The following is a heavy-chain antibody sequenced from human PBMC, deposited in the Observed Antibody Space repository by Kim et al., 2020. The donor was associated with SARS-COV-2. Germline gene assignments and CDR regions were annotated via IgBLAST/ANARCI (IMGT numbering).Heavy chain of an antibody. D-gene: IGHD4-17*01. CDR1: AFSVSRFA. CDR3: AKSGDYGVGLDF. Sequence: GGSLRLSCVGSAFSVSRFAMRWVRQAPGKGLEWVSVIDGGGDTYYADSVKGRFTISRDNSINTLYLQMNNLRAEDTAVYYCAKSGDYGVGLDFWGQGTLVTVSS. J-gene: IGHJ4*02. CDR2: IDGGGDT. V-gene: IGHV3-23*01.